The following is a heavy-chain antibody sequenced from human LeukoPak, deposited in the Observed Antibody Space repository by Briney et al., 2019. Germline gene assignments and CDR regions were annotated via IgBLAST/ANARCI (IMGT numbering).Heavy chain of an antibody. J-gene: IGHJ4*02. Sequence: GGSLRLSCAASGFTFSTYEMNWVRQAPGKGLEWVSYISSSGTVIYYADSVKGRFTISRDNAKKSLYLQMNSLRAEDTAVYYCAREPTIPYFDYWGQGTLVTLPS. V-gene: IGHV3-48*03. CDR1: GFTFSTYE. CDR3: AREPTIPYFDY. CDR2: ISSSGTVI. D-gene: IGHD4/OR15-4a*01.